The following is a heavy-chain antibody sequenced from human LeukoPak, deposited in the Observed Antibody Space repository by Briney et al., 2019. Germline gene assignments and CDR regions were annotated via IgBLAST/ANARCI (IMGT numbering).Heavy chain of an antibody. V-gene: IGHV4-39*01. CDR2: IYCSGST. CDR1: GGSISSSSYY. CDR3: ARATDYYYYYMDV. Sequence: SETLSLTCTVYGGSISSSSYYWGWIRQPPGKGLEWIGSIYCSGSTYYNPSLKSRVTISVDTSKNQFSLKLSSVTAADTSVYYCARATDYYYYYMDVWGKGTTVTVSS. D-gene: IGHD4-17*01. J-gene: IGHJ6*03.